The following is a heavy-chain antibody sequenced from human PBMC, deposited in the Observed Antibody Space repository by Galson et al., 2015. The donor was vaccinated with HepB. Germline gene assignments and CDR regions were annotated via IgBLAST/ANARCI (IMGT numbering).Heavy chain of an antibody. D-gene: IGHD1-26*01. J-gene: IGHJ4*02. CDR2: IKQDGREK. Sequence: LRLLCAGSGLNSSIFWMGWVRQAPGKGLEGLANIKQDGREKYYVGPVKGRFTISRDNAGNSLYLQMNSLRGEDTALYYCARSSGGYFDSWGQGILVTVSS. CDR1: GLNSSIFW. V-gene: IGHV3-7*01. CDR3: ARSSGGYFDS.